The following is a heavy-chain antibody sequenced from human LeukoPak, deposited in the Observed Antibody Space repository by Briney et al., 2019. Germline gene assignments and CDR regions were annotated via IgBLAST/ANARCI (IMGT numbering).Heavy chain of an antibody. CDR3: ARGGPIDY. V-gene: IGHV4-34*01. J-gene: IGHJ4*02. CDR2: INHSGST. CDR1: GGSFSGYY. Sequence: PSETLSLTCAVYGGSFSGYYWSWIRQPPGKGLEWIGEINHSGSTNYNPSLKSRVTISVDTSKNQFSLKLSSVTAADTAVYYCARGGPIDYWGQGTLVTVSS.